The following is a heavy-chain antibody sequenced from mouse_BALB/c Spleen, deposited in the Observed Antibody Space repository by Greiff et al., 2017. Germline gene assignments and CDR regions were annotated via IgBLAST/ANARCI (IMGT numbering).Heavy chain of an antibody. CDR3: ATNWDGAWFAY. J-gene: IGHJ3*01. CDR2: INPSTGYT. V-gene: IGHV1-7*01. D-gene: IGHD4-1*01. CDR1: GYTFTSYW. Sequence: LQESGAELAKPGASVKMSCKASGYTFTSYWMHWVKQRPGQGLEWIGYINPSTGYTEYNQKFKDKATLTADKSSSTAYMQLSSLTSEDSAVYYCATNWDGAWFAYWGQGTLVTVSA.